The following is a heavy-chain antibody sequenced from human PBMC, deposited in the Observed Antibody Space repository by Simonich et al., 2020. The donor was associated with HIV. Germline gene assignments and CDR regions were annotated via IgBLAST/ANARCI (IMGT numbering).Heavy chain of an antibody. J-gene: IGHJ6*03. CDR3: ARQGSSGPYYYYMDL. Sequence: QLQLQESGPGLVKPSETLSLTCTVSGGSLTRSSYYWGWIRPPPGKGLGWIARIYYSGSTDYNPSHKSRVTISVDTSKNHLSLNLSSVTAADTAVYYCARQGSSGPYYYYMDLWGTGTKVTVSS. CDR1: GGSLTRSSYY. V-gene: IGHV4-39*01. D-gene: IGHD3-22*01. CDR2: IYYSGST.